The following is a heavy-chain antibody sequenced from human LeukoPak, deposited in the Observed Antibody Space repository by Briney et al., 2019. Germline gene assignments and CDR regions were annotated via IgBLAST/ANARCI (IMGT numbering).Heavy chain of an antibody. CDR3: AKVKVRVAVAGPFDY. V-gene: IGHV3-53*01. CDR2: IYSGGST. D-gene: IGHD6-19*01. Sequence: PGGSLRLSCAASGFTVSSNYMSWVRQAPGKGLEWVSVIYSGGSTYYADSVKGRFTISRDNSKNTLYLQMNSLTAEDTAVYYCAKVKVRVAVAGPFDYWGQGTLVTVSS. J-gene: IGHJ4*02. CDR1: GFTVSSNY.